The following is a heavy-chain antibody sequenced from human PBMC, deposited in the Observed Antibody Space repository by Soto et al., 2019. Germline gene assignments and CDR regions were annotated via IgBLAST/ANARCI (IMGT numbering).Heavy chain of an antibody. D-gene: IGHD4-17*01. V-gene: IGHV1-69*06. CDR3: ARDPTNDYGDDTFDY. J-gene: IGHJ4*02. CDR1: GDAFKSYA. CDR2: IIPSYDRT. Sequence: QVLLLQSGSEEKKAGSSVKVSCKASGDAFKSYAIHWVRQAPGQGLEYMGRIIPSYDRTKYAQKFQGRLTLTADMYTSTVYMELSSLRSEDTAVYYCARDPTNDYGDDTFDYWGQGTKVIVSS.